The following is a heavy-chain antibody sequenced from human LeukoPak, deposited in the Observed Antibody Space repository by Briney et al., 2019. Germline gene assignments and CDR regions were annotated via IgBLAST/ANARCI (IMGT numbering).Heavy chain of an antibody. J-gene: IGHJ6*02. D-gene: IGHD1-26*01. CDR2: ISGSGGST. CDR1: GFTFSSYA. CDR3: AKRELPHFYYYYGMDV. Sequence: GGSLRLSCAASGFTFSSYAMSWVRQAPGKGLEWVSAISGSGGSTYYADSVKGRFTISRDNSKNTLYLQMNSLRAEDTAVYYRAKRELPHFYYYYGMDVWGQGTTVTVSS. V-gene: IGHV3-23*01.